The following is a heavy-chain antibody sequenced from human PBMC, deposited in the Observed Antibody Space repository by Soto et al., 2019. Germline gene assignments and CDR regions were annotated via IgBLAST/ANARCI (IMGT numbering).Heavy chain of an antibody. Sequence: GGSLRLSCAASGFTFSSYAMSWVRQAPGKGLEWVSAISGSGGSTYYADSVKGRFTIARDNSKNTLYLQMNGLRAEDTAVYYCAKDQISADYGDSYGYNWFDPWGQGTLVTVSS. CDR2: ISGSGGST. J-gene: IGHJ5*02. D-gene: IGHD4-17*01. CDR1: GFTFSSYA. V-gene: IGHV3-23*01. CDR3: AKDQISADYGDSYGYNWFDP.